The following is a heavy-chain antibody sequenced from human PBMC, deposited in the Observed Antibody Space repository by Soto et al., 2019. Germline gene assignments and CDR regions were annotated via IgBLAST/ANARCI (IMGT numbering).Heavy chain of an antibody. V-gene: IGHV3-30*03. J-gene: IGHJ4*02. CDR2: ISYDGNNK. D-gene: IGHD6-19*01. CDR3: ARDTTADTTAVPGTGLSGVVGDY. Sequence: PGGSLRLSCAASAFTFSNYVMHWVRQAPGKGLEWVAVISYDGNNKYYADSVKGRFNISRDNSKNTLYLQMNSLRAEDTAVYYCARDTTADTTAVPGTGLSGVVGDYWGQGTPVTVSS. CDR1: AFTFSNYV.